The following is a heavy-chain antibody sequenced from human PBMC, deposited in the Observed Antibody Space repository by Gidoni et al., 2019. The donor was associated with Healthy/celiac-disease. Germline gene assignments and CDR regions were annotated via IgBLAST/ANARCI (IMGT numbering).Heavy chain of an antibody. D-gene: IGHD6-19*01. V-gene: IGHV1-46*02. J-gene: IGHJ4*02. CDR3: AREDSPVAGTMLVFDY. CDR1: GYTFNSYS. Sequence: QVQLVQSGAEVKKPGASVKVSCKASGYTFNSYSMHWVRQAPGQGLEWMGIINPSGGSTSYAQKFQGRVTMTRDTSTSTVYMELSSLRSEDTAVYYCAREDSPVAGTMLVFDYWGQGTLVTVSS. CDR2: INPSGGST.